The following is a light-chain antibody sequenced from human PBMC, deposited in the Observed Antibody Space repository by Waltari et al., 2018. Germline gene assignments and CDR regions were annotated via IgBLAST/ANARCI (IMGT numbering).Light chain of an antibody. Sequence: QTVVTQEPSLSVSHGGTVPPPLACRARAPSPTSSPTWYQQTPGQAPRTLVYKANARSSGVPDRFSGSILGNTAALTITGAQADDESDYYCALYMGSGIWVFGGGTRLTVL. CDR2: KAN. V-gene: IGLV8-61*01. CDR3: ALYMGSGIWV. J-gene: IGLJ3*02. CDR1: ARAPSPTSS.